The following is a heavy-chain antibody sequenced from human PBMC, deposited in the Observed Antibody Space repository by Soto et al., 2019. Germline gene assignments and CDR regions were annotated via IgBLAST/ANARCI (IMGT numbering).Heavy chain of an antibody. CDR2: ISKSGGGT. V-gene: IGHV3-23*01. D-gene: IGHD6-13*01. CDR3: AKTSSLFDY. Sequence: EVQLLESGGGLVQPGGSLRLSCAASGFTFSNYAMSWVRQAPGKGLEWVSSISKSGGGTYYADSVKGRFTISRDNSKNPLDLQMNSLKAEDTAVYSCAKTSSLFDYWGQGTLVTVSS. CDR1: GFTFSNYA. J-gene: IGHJ4*02.